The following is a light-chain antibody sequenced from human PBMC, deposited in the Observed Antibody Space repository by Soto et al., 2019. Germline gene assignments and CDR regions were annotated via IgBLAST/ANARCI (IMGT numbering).Light chain of an antibody. CDR3: MQGTHWPWT. CDR1: QSLVYSDGDTY. CDR2: KVS. V-gene: IGKV2-30*01. J-gene: IGKJ1*01. Sequence: DVVMTQSPLSLPVTLGQPASISCMSAQSLVYSDGDTYLCWFQQRPGQSPRRLIYKVSNRDSGVPDRFSGSGSGTDFTLKISRVEAEDVGVYYCMQGTHWPWTFGQGTKVEIK.